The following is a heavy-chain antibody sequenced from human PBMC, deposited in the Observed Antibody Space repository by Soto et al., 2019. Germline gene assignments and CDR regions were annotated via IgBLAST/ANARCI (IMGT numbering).Heavy chain of an antibody. D-gene: IGHD3-10*01. CDR3: ARAYSGSGSPKF. Sequence: QVQLVQSGAEVKKPGASVKVSCKASGYTFTDNYFHWVRQAPGQGLEWMGWVNPKSGGTDFAQKFQGRVTMTRDTAINTVYMELNRLRYDDTAVYYCARAYSGSGSPKFWGQGTLVTVSS. J-gene: IGHJ4*02. V-gene: IGHV1-2*02. CDR2: VNPKSGGT. CDR1: GYTFTDNY.